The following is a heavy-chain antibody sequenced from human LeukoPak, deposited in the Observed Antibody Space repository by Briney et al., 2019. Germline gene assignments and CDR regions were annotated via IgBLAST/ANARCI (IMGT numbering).Heavy chain of an antibody. J-gene: IGHJ6*02. CDR2: IYNRGST. CDR3: AGMSSGYNHYGMGV. D-gene: IGHD3-22*01. Sequence: PSETLSLTCTVSGGSISSGDYYWSWIRQPPGKGLEWIGYIYNRGSTNYNPSLKSRVTISVDTSKNQFSLKLSSVTAADTAVYYCAGMSSGYNHYGMGVWGQGTTVTVSS. CDR1: GGSISSGDYY. V-gene: IGHV4-30-4*01.